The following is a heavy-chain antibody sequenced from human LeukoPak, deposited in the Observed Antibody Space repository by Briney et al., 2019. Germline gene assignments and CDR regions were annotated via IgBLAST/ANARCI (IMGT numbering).Heavy chain of an antibody. Sequence: GASVKVSCKVSGYTLNELSMHWVRQAPGKGPEWMGGFDSEDGETIYAQKFQGRVTMTEDTSTDTAYMELSSLRSEDTAVYYCATDTAGWELRIFDSWGQGTLVTVPS. D-gene: IGHD1-26*01. CDR2: FDSEDGET. J-gene: IGHJ4*02. CDR3: ATDTAGWELRIFDS. V-gene: IGHV1-24*01. CDR1: GYTLNELS.